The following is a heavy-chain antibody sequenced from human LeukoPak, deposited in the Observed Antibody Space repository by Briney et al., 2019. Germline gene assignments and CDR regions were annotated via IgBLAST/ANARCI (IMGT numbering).Heavy chain of an antibody. J-gene: IGHJ4*02. CDR2: INHSGST. V-gene: IGHV4-34*01. Sequence: SETLSLTCAVYGGSFSGYYWSRIRQPPGKGLEWIREINHSGSTNYNPSLKSRVTISVDTSKNQFSLKLSSVTAADTAVYYCARARDYSNYGYWGQGTLVTVSS. CDR3: ARARDYSNYGY. CDR1: GGSFSGYY. D-gene: IGHD4-11*01.